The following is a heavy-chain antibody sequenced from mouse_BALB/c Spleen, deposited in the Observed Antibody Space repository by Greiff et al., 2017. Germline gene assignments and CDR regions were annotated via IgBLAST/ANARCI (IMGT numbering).Heavy chain of an antibody. Sequence: EVQGVESGGGLVKPGGSLKLSCAASGFTFSSYAMSWVRQTPEKRLEWVASISSGGSTYYPDSVKGRFTISRDNARNILYLQMSSLRSEDTAMYYCARGERLRFWYFDVWGAGTTVTVSS. J-gene: IGHJ1*01. V-gene: IGHV5-6-5*01. CDR2: ISSGGST. CDR1: GFTFSSYA. CDR3: ARGERLRFWYFDV. D-gene: IGHD1-1*01.